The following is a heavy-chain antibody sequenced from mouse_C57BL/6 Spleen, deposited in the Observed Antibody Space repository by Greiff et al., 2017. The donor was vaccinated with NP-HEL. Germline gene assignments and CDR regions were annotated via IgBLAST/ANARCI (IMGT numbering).Heavy chain of an antibody. D-gene: IGHD2-4*01. V-gene: IGHV1-12*01. CDR1: GYPFTSSH. CDR2: IYPGNGDT. CDR3: AREGEYDYNYFDY. Sequence: QVQLQQSGAELVRPGASVTMSCTASGYPFTSSHMHWVTQTPRQGLEWIGAIYPGNGDTSYNQKFKGKATLTVDKSSSTAYMQLISLTSEDSAVYFCAREGEYDYNYFDYWGQGTTLTVSS. J-gene: IGHJ2*01.